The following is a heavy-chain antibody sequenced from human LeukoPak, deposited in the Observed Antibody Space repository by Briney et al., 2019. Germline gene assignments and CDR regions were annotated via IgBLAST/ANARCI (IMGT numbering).Heavy chain of an antibody. CDR3: ARDGGYCSGGTCYSTY. D-gene: IGHD2-15*01. CDR2: IKQDGSEK. CDR1: RFTFNNYW. J-gene: IGHJ4*02. Sequence: PGGSLRLSCVASRFTFNNYWMTWVRQAPGKGLEWVASIKQDGSEKYYMDSVKGRFIISRDNAKNSLYLQMNSLRVEDTAVYYCARDGGYCSGGTCYSTYWGQGTLVTVSS. V-gene: IGHV3-7*03.